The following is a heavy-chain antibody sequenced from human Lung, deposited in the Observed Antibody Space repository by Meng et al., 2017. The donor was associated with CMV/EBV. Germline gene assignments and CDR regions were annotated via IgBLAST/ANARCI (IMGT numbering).Heavy chain of an antibody. D-gene: IGHD3-10*01. CDR3: LRRSGGSV. J-gene: IGHJ1*01. V-gene: IGHV4-4*02. Sequence: QVPLRESGPALVKPSETLSLTCAVSGDSITNHNWWAWVRQPPGKGLEWIGEIPHRGSSAYNPSLKSRVSMSIDKSKNQFSLKLTSVTVADTAVYHCLRRSGGSVWGQGTLVTVSS. CDR1: GDSITNHNW. CDR2: IPHRGSS.